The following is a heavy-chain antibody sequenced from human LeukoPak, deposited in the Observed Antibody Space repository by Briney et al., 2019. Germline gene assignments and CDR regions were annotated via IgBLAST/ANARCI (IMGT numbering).Heavy chain of an antibody. D-gene: IGHD2-2*02. CDR3: ARYAYCSSTSCYTVFDY. CDR2: IYYSGST. V-gene: IGHV4-39*01. J-gene: IGHJ4*02. Sequence: KPSDTLSLTCTVSGGSISSSSYYWGWIRQPPGEGLEWIGSIYYSGSTYYNPSLKSRVTISVDTSKNQFSLKLSSVTAADTAVYYCARYAYCSSTSCYTVFDYWGQGTLVTVSS. CDR1: GGSISSSSYY.